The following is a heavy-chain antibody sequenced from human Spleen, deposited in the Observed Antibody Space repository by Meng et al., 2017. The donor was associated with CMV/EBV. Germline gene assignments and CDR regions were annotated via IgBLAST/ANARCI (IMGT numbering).Heavy chain of an antibody. J-gene: IGHJ4*02. CDR1: GASISSSSTYY. CDR2: IYNGGST. V-gene: IGHV4-39*01. CDR3: ARRRIIRGSPFDY. D-gene: IGHD3-10*01. Sequence: SETLSLTCSVSGASISSSSTYYWGWIRQPPGKGLEWIGSIYNGGSTYYNPSLKSRVTMSVDTSKNRFSLELTSVTAADTAVYYCARRRIIRGSPFDYWGQGTLVTVS.